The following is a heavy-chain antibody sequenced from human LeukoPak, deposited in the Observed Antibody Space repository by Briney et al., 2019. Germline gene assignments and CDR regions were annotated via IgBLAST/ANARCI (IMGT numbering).Heavy chain of an antibody. V-gene: IGHV1-24*01. J-gene: IGHJ5*02. CDR3: ARDNSVGDNAWWFDP. D-gene: IGHD1-26*01. CDR2: FYPEDGET. CDR1: GYTLTELS. Sequence: WTSVKVSCKVSGYTLTELSMHCVPQAPRKGLECMLGFYPEDGETIYAQKFQGRVTMTEDTSTDTAYMELSSLRSEDTAIYYCARDNSVGDNAWWFDPWGQGTLVTVSS.